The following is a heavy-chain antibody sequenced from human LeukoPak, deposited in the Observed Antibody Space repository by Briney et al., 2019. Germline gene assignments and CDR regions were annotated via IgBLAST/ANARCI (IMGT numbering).Heavy chain of an antibody. D-gene: IGHD6-19*01. J-gene: IGHJ3*02. CDR3: ARVVPGYSSGWYFDI. Sequence: SQTLSLTCTVSGGSISSGDYYWSWIRQPPGKGLEWIGYIYYSGSTYYNPSLKSRVTISVDTSKNQFSLKLSSVTAADTAVYYCARVVPGYSSGWYFDIWGQGTMVTVSS. CDR1: GGSISSGDYY. CDR2: IYYSGST. V-gene: IGHV4-30-4*01.